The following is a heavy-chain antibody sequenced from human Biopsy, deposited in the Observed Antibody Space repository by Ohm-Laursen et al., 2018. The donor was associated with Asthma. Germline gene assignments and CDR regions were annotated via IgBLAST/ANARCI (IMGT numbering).Heavy chain of an antibody. CDR2: ISFDGTNR. D-gene: IGHD1-26*01. CDR1: GFSFSNYG. J-gene: IGHJ4*02. CDR3: AKEVFPGWELRRGPDS. Sequence: SLRLSCAASGFSFSNYGMHWVRQAPGKGLDWVAVISFDGTNRNYTDSVKGWFTISRDNSRNTLHLEMNSLRAEDTAVYFCAKEVFPGWELRRGPDSWGQGTPVTVSS. V-gene: IGHV3-30*18.